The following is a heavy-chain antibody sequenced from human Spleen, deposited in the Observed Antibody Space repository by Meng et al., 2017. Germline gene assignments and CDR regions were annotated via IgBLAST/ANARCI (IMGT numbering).Heavy chain of an antibody. J-gene: IGHJ4*02. CDR3: ARGPTTMAHDFDY. V-gene: IGHV4-34*01. Sequence: QVQLRPWGAGLLKPSEPLSLTCVVSGGSFSDYYWSWIRQPPGKGLEWIGEINHSGSTNYNPSLESRATISVDTSQNNLSLKLSSVTAADSAVYYCARGPTTMAHDFDYWGQGTLVTVSS. CDR1: GGSFSDYY. CDR2: INHSGST. D-gene: IGHD4-11*01.